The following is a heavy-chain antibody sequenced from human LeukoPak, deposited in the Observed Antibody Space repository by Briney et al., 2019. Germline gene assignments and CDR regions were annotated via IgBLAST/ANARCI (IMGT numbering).Heavy chain of an antibody. V-gene: IGHV4-34*01. CDR1: GGSFSGYY. D-gene: IGHD5-18*01. J-gene: IGHJ5*02. CDR2: INHSGST. Sequence: SETLSLTCAVYGGSFSGYYWSWIRQPPGKGLEWVGEINHSGSTNYNPSLKSRVTISVDTTKNEFSLKLSSVTAVDTAEYYGGGIQLWSRFDPWGQGTLVTVST. CDR3: GGIQLWSRFDP.